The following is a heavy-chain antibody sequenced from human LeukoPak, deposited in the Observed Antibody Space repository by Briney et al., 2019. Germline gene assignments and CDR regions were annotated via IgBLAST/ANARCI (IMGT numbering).Heavy chain of an antibody. J-gene: IGHJ4*02. CDR1: GGSISSYY. CDR3: AREGYSYGPFDY. V-gene: IGHV4-59*01. Sequence: PSKTLSLTCTVSGGSISSYYWSWIRQPPGKGLEWIGYIYYTGNTHYNFSLKSRVTISVATSKNQFSLKLSSVTAADTAVYYCAREGYSYGPFDYWGQGTLVTVSS. D-gene: IGHD5-18*01. CDR2: IYYTGNT.